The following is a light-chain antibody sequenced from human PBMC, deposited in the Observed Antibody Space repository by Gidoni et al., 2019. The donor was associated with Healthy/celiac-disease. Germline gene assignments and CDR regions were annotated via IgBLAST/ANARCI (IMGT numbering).Light chain of an antibody. CDR3: MQALQTPYT. J-gene: IGKJ2*01. CDR2: LGS. Sequence: DLVMHQSPLSLPVTPGEPASISCRSSQSLLHSNGYNYLVWYLQKPGQSPQLLIYLGSTRASGVPDRFSGRGSGTDFTLKISRVEAEDVGFYYCMQALQTPYTFGQGTKLEIK. CDR1: QSLLHSNGYNY. V-gene: IGKV2-28*01.